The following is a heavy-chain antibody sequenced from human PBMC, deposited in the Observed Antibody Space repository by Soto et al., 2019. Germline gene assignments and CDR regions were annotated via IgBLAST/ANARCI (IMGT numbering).Heavy chain of an antibody. J-gene: IGHJ3*02. D-gene: IGHD3-16*02. CDR1: GFTFSSYG. CDR3: ARGRHYDYVGGSYRNDVFDI. CDR2: IWYDGSNK. V-gene: IGHV3-33*01. Sequence: GGSLRFSCAASGFTFSSYGMHWVCQAPGKGLEWVAVIWYDGSNKYYADSVKGRFTISRDNSKNTLYLQMNSLRAEDTAVYCWARGRHYDYVGGSYRNDVFDIGGQGKMVTVS.